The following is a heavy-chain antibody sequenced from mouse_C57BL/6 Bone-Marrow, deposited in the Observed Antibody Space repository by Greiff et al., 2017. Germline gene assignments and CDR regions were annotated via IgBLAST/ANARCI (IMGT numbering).Heavy chain of an antibody. V-gene: IGHV14-4*01. CDR3: TSITTVVPFDY. Sequence: EVQLQQSGAELVRPGASVKLSCTASGFNIKDDYMHWVKQRPEQGLEWIGWIDPENGDTEYASKFQGKATITVDTSSNTAYLQLSSLTSEDTAVYYCTSITTVVPFDYWGQGTTLTVSS. D-gene: IGHD1-1*01. CDR1: GFNIKDDY. J-gene: IGHJ2*01. CDR2: IDPENGDT.